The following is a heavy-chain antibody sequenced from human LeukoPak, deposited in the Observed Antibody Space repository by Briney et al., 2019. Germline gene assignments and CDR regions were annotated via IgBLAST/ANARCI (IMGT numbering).Heavy chain of an antibody. Sequence: GGSLRLSCTVSGFTVSSNSMSWVRQAPGKGLEWVSVIYSGGSTYYADSVKGRFTISRDNSKNTLYLQMNSLRAEDTAVYYCVAYYDILTGYKYWGQGTLVTVSS. V-gene: IGHV3-66*01. CDR3: VAYYDILTGYKY. CDR2: IYSGGST. J-gene: IGHJ4*02. CDR1: GFTVSSNS. D-gene: IGHD3-9*01.